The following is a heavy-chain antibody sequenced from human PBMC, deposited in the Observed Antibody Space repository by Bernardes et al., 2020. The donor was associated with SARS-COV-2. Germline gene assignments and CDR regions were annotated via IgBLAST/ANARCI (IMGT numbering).Heavy chain of an antibody. CDR1: GGSISSYY. D-gene: IGHD2-2*01. V-gene: IGHV4-59*08. J-gene: IGHJ2*01. CDR3: ARHARALVPAAIHWYFDL. CDR2: IYYSGST. Sequence: SETLSLTCTVSGGSISSYYWSWIRQPPGKGLEWIGYIYYSGSTNYNPSLKSRVTISVDTSKNQFSLKLSSVTAADTAVYYCARHARALVPAAIHWYFDLWGRGTLVTVSS.